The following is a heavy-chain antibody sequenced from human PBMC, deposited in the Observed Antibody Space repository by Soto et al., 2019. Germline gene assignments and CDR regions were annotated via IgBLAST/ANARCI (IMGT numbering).Heavy chain of an antibody. Sequence: ASVKASCKASGYTFTGYSMHWVQHAPGQGLEWMGWINPNSGGTNYAQKFQGWVTMARDTSISTAYMELSRLRSDDTAVYYCARDGIPYYYDSSGYYSFDYWGQGTLVTVSS. CDR1: GYTFTGYS. D-gene: IGHD3-22*01. CDR3: ARDGIPYYYDSSGYYSFDY. J-gene: IGHJ4*02. CDR2: INPNSGGT. V-gene: IGHV1-2*04.